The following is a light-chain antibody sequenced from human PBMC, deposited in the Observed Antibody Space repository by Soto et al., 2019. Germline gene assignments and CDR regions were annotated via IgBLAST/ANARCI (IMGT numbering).Light chain of an antibody. J-gene: IGKJ1*01. Sequence: IQMTQSPSSVSASVGDSVTITCRASQDISSWLAWYQQKPGKAPNLLIYAASSLETGVPSRFSGSGSGTEFTLTTSSLQPEDFATYYCQQYETFSGTFGPGTKVDIK. CDR2: AAS. V-gene: IGKV1-12*01. CDR3: QQYETFSGT. CDR1: QDISSW.